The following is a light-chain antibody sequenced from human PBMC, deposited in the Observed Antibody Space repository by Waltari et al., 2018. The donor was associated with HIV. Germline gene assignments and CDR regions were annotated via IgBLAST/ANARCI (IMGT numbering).Light chain of an antibody. V-gene: IGLV3-1*01. CDR2: QDM. Sequence: SYELTQPPAVSVSPGQTASITCSGNKLENKEVSWYQQRPGQSPVLVIYQDMKRPLGTPQRISGSNSGNTATLTISGTQAMDEADYYCQAWDSNTVVFGGGTKLTVL. CDR1: KLENKE. J-gene: IGLJ3*02. CDR3: QAWDSNTVV.